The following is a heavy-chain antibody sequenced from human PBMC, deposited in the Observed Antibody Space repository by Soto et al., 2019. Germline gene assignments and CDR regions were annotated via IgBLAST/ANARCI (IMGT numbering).Heavy chain of an antibody. D-gene: IGHD4-17*01. Sequence: QVQLVQSGAEVKKPGSSVKVSCKASGGTFSSYTISWVRQAPGQGLEWMGRIIPILGIANYAQKFQGRVTITADKSTSTAYRELSSLRSEDTAVYYCARGPLDAYGDSDYYYYGMDVWGQGTTVTVSS. CDR3: ARGPLDAYGDSDYYYYGMDV. V-gene: IGHV1-69*02. J-gene: IGHJ6*02. CDR2: IIPILGIA. CDR1: GGTFSSYT.